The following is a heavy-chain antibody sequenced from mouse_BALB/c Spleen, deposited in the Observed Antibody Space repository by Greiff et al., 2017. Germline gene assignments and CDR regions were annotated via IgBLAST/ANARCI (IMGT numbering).Heavy chain of an antibody. Sequence: VQLQQSGTVLARPGASVKMSCKASGYSFTSYWMHWVKQRPGQGLEWIGAIYPGNSDTSYNQKFKGKAKLTAVTSASTAYMELSSLTNEDSAVYYCTRNYGKGYFDYWGQGTTLTVSS. V-gene: IGHV1-5*01. CDR1: GYSFTSYW. CDR2: IYPGNSDT. D-gene: IGHD2-1*01. CDR3: TRNYGKGYFDY. J-gene: IGHJ2*01.